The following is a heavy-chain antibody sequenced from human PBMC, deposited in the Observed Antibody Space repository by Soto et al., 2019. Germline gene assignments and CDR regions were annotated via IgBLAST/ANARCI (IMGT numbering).Heavy chain of an antibody. Sequence: PSETLSLTCTVSGGSISSYYWSWIRQPPGKGLEWIGYIYYSGSTNYNPSLKSRVTISVDTSKNQFSLKLSSVTAADTAVYYCASCSGGSCYEEHYFDYWGQGTLVTVSS. J-gene: IGHJ4*02. CDR2: IYYSGST. D-gene: IGHD2-15*01. V-gene: IGHV4-59*01. CDR1: GGSISSYY. CDR3: ASCSGGSCYEEHYFDY.